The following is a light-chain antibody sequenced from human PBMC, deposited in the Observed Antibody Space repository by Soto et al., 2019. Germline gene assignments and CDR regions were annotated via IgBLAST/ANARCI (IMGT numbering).Light chain of an antibody. Sequence: DIQMTQSPSSLSASVGDIVSISCVASQGIRNDLGWYQQKPGKAPKRLIYATSILQNGVPSRFSGSGSGTEFTLTIRSLQPEDFATYYCLQHNNFRLTFGGGTKVDIK. CDR3: LQHNNFRLT. V-gene: IGKV1-17*01. CDR2: ATS. CDR1: QGIRND. J-gene: IGKJ4*01.